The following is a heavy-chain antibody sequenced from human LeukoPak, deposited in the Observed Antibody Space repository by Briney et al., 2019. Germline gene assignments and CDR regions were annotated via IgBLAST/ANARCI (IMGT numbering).Heavy chain of an antibody. CDR3: ALNSCESSGFDAFDI. CDR1: GYTFTGFY. CDR2: INPYSGGT. J-gene: IGHJ3*02. Sequence: ASVKVSCKASGYTFTGFYMHWVRQAPGHGLEWIGWINPYSGGTNYAQKFQGRVTLTRDTSITTAYMELSRLTSDDTAVYYCALNSCESSGFDAFDIWGQGTMVTVSS. V-gene: IGHV1-2*02. D-gene: IGHD3-22*01.